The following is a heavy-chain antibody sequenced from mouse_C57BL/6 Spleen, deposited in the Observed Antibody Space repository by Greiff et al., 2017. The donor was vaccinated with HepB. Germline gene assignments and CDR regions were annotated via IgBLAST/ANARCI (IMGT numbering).Heavy chain of an antibody. J-gene: IGHJ4*01. D-gene: IGHD2-3*01. CDR3: TRRWLLGMDY. CDR2: IDPETGGT. V-gene: IGHV1-15*01. CDR1: GYTFTDYE. Sequence: QVQLKESGAELVRPGASVTLSCKASGYTFTDYEMHWVKQTPVHGLEWIGAIDPETGGTAYNQKFKGKAILTADKSSSTAYMELRSLTSEDSAVYYCTRRWLLGMDYWGQGTSVTVSS.